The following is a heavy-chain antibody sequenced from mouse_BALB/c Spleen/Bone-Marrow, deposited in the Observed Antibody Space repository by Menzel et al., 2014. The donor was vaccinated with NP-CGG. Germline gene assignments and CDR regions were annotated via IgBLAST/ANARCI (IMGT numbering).Heavy chain of an antibody. CDR2: INSNGGST. Sequence: DVMLVESGGGLVQPGGSLKISCAASGFTFSSYGMSWVRQTPDKRLDLVATINSNGGSTYYPDSVKGRFTISRDNAKNTLYLQMSSLKSEDTAMYYCARGNYYDYDGFAYWGQGTLVTVSA. CDR1: GFTFSSYG. J-gene: IGHJ3*01. V-gene: IGHV5-6-3*01. D-gene: IGHD2-4*01. CDR3: ARGNYYDYDGFAY.